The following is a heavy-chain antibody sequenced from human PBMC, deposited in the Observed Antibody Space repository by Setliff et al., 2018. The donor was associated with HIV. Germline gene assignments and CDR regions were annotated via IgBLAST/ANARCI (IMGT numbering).Heavy chain of an antibody. J-gene: IGHJ4*02. CDR2: IHYNEKT. CDR1: GGSASNSRYY. CDR3: ASRVYYYDYSGRVFDF. Sequence: PSETLSLTCTVSGGSASNSRYYWAWIRQPPGKGLEYIGSIHYNEKTYYNPSLKSRVTISVDTSKNQFSLKLSSVTAADAAVYYCASRVYYYDYSGRVFDFWGQGALVTVSS. V-gene: IGHV4-39*01. D-gene: IGHD3-22*01.